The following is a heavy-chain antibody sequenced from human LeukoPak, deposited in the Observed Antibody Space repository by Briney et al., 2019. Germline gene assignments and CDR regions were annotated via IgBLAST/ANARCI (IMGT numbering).Heavy chain of an antibody. J-gene: IGHJ4*02. D-gene: IGHD6-19*01. CDR2: IYTSGST. CDR1: GGSINSY. Sequence: SETLSLTCTVSGGSINSYWSWIRQPAGKGLEWIGRIYTSGSTNYNPSLKGRVTMSVDTSKNQFSLKLSSVTPADTAIYYCARAPPEESWLVYFDSWGQGTLVTVSS. CDR3: ARAPPEESWLVYFDS. V-gene: IGHV4-4*07.